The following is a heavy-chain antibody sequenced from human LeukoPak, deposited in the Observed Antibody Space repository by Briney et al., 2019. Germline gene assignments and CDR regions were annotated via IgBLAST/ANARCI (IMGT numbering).Heavy chain of an antibody. CDR2: ISSDGTNK. Sequence: GGSLRFSCAASGFTFRNYAIHWVRQAPGKGLEWVAVISSDGTNKNYADSVKGRFTISRDKAKNTVYLQVNSLRSEDTAVYYCARDPVTTWGYFDYWGQGTLVTVSS. J-gene: IGHJ4*02. V-gene: IGHV3-30-3*01. CDR3: ARDPVTTWGYFDY. CDR1: GFTFRNYA. D-gene: IGHD4-17*01.